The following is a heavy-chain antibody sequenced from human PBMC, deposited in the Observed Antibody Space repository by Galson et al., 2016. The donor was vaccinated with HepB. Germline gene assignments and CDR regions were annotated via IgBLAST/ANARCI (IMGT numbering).Heavy chain of an antibody. Sequence: SVKVSCKASGXXFTXXXVLXXXQAXXQGLEXLGWINPDNGNTKFSQRFQGRASITRFSSANTAYVELRSLTFEDTAVYYYARNGVTTSKWLQKRRYDVFDIWGQGTSVTVSS. CDR3: ARNGVTTSKWLQKRRYDVFDI. V-gene: IGHV1-3*01. J-gene: IGHJ3*02. CDR1: GXXFTXXX. CDR2: INPDNGNT. D-gene: IGHD5-12*01.